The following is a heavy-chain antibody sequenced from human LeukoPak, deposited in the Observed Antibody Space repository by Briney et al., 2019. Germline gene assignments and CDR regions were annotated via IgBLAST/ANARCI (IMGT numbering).Heavy chain of an antibody. CDR2: IYENGGTA. J-gene: IGHJ4*02. CDR3: AKDLAPGLSGDFDY. CDR1: GFTFRSHA. Sequence: GGSLRLSCVGSGFTFRSHAMSWVRQAPEKGLEFVSGIYENGGTAYYADSVKGRFSISRDNSKNTLYLQMDSLRGEDTAVYYCAKDLAPGLSGDFDYWGQGTLVTVSS. D-gene: IGHD1-14*01. V-gene: IGHV3-23*01.